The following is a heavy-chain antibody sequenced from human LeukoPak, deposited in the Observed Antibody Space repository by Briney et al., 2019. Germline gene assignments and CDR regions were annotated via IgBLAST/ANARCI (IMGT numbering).Heavy chain of an antibody. V-gene: IGHV4-59*01. CDR1: GGSISSYY. J-gene: IGHJ4*02. CDR2: IYYSGST. D-gene: IGHD1-26*01. CDR3: ARVSYSGSDLYFDY. Sequence: SETLSLTCTVSGGSISSYYWSWIRQPPGKGLEWIGYIYYSGSTNYNPSLKSRVTISVDTSKNQFSLKLSSVTAADTAVYYCARVSYSGSDLYFDYWGQGTLVTVSS.